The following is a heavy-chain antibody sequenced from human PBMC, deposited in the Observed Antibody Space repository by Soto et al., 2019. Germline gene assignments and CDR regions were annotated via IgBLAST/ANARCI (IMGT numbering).Heavy chain of an antibody. J-gene: IGHJ4*02. D-gene: IGHD3-22*01. Sequence: PGGSLRLSCAASGFTFSSYAMSWVRQAPGKGLEWVSAISGSGGSTYHADSVKGRFTISRDNSKNTLYLQMNSLRAEDTAVYYCAKYYDSSGYYPTYFDYGGQGTLVTVSS. V-gene: IGHV3-23*01. CDR1: GFTFSSYA. CDR2: ISGSGGST. CDR3: AKYYDSSGYYPTYFDY.